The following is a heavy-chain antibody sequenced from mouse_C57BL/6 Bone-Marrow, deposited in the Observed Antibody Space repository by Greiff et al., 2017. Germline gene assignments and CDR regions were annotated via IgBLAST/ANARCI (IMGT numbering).Heavy chain of an antibody. CDR2: IYPGSGST. Sequence: QVQLKQSGAELVKPGASVKMSCKASGYTFTSYWITWVKQRPGQGLEWIGDIYPGSGSTNYNEKFKSKATLTVDTSSSTAYMQLSSLTSEDSAVYYCARDYYGSSYHWYFDVWGTGTTVTVSS. V-gene: IGHV1-55*01. D-gene: IGHD1-1*01. CDR3: ARDYYGSSYHWYFDV. CDR1: GYTFTSYW. J-gene: IGHJ1*03.